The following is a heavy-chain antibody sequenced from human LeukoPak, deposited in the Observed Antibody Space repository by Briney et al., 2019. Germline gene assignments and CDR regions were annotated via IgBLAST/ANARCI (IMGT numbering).Heavy chain of an antibody. CDR2: IYYSGST. CDR3: ARVRKVVVPAVSYWYFDL. Sequence: SQTLSLTCTVSGGSISSGGYYWSWIRQHPGKGLEWIGYIYYSGSTYYNPSLKSRVTISVDTSKNQFSLKLSSVTAADTAVYYCARVRKVVVPAVSYWYFDLWGRGTLVTVSS. J-gene: IGHJ2*01. CDR1: GGSISSGGYY. D-gene: IGHD2-2*01. V-gene: IGHV4-31*03.